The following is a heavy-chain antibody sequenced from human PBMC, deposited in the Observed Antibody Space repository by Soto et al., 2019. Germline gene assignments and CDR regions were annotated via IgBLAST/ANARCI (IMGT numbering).Heavy chain of an antibody. CDR3: ARGTGSGMDV. Sequence: QVQLVQSGAEEKKPGASVKVSCKASGYTFTNYAMHWVRQAPGQWLEWMGWINAGNGNTKYSQKFQGRVTITRDTSASTAYMETCSLTSEDTAVYYCARGTGSGMDVWGQGTTVTVSS. J-gene: IGHJ6*02. CDR1: GYTFTNYA. D-gene: IGHD3-10*01. CDR2: INAGNGNT. V-gene: IGHV1-3*05.